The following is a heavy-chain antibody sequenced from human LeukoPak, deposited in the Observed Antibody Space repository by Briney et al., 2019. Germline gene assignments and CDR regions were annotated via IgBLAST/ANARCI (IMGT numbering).Heavy chain of an antibody. J-gene: IGHJ4*01. V-gene: IGHV3-23*01. CDR1: GFPLSNSA. CDR2: LSGSGITT. CDR3: AKGVYSSGWSYFDY. D-gene: IGHD6-19*01. Sequence: GGSLRLSCAASGFPLSNSAMSWVRQAPGKGLEWVSTLSGSGITTYYADSVKGRFTISRDNSKNTLYLQMNSLRAEDTAVYYCAKGVYSSGWSYFDYWGHGTLVTVSS.